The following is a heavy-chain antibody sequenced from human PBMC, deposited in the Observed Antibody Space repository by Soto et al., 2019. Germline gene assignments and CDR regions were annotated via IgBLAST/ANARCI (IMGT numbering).Heavy chain of an antibody. J-gene: IGHJ4*02. Sequence: GVSLRLSCAASGFTFSDYYMSWIRQAPGKGLEWVSYISSSGSTIYYADSVKGRFTISRDNAKNSLYLQMNSLRAEDTAVYYCARDANIHYFDYWGQGTLVTVSS. CDR1: GFTFSDYY. CDR3: ARDANIHYFDY. CDR2: ISSSGSTI. V-gene: IGHV3-11*01.